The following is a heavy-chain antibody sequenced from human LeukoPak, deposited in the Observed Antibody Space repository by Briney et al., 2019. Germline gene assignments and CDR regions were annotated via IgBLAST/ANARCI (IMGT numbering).Heavy chain of an antibody. D-gene: IGHD3-10*01. CDR2: IYYSGST. CDR1: GGSVSSGSYY. J-gene: IGHJ4*02. V-gene: IGHV4-61*01. Sequence: SETLSLTCTVSGGSVSSGSYYWSWIRQPPGKGLEWIGYIYYSGSTNYNPSLKSRVTISVDTSKNQFSLKLSSVTAADTAVYYCASTQLLWFGELLQYYFDYWGQGTLVTVSS. CDR3: ASTQLLWFGELLQYYFDY.